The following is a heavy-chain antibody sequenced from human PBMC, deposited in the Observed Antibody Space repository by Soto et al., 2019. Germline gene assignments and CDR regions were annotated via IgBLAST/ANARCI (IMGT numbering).Heavy chain of an antibody. CDR2: IYYSGST. CDR1: GGSISSGGYY. Sequence: QVQLQESGPGLVKPSQTLSLTCTVSGGSISSGGYYWSWIRQHPGKGLEWIGYIYYSGSTYYNPSLKSRITISVDTSKHQFSLKLRSVTAADAAVYYWAREGDGGGVDYWGQGTLVTVSS. CDR3: AREGDGGGVDY. D-gene: IGHD3-16*01. V-gene: IGHV4-31*03. J-gene: IGHJ4*02.